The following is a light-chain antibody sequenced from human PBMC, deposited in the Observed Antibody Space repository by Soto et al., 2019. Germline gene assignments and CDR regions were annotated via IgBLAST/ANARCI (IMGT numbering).Light chain of an antibody. V-gene: IGKV3D-15*01. CDR3: QQYNNWPRT. Sequence: EIVMTQSPATLSVSPGGRATLSCRASQSVSSNLAWYQQKPGQAPRLLIYGASTWATGIPARFSGSGSGTEFTLTISSLQSEDFAVYYCQQYNNWPRTCGQGTKGDIK. CDR1: QSVSSN. CDR2: GAS. J-gene: IGKJ1*01.